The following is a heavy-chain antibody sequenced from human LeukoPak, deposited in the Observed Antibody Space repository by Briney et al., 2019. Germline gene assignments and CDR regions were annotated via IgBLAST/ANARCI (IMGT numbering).Heavy chain of an antibody. CDR1: GFTFSSYA. V-gene: IGHV3-30-3*01. J-gene: IGHJ4*02. CDR3: ARGSYCSGGSCYPRPFDY. Sequence: GRSLRLSCAASGFTFSSYAMHWVRQAPGKGLEWVAVISYDGSNKYYADSVKGRFTISRDNSKNTLYLQMNSLRAEDTAVYYCARGSYCSGGSCYPRPFDYWGQGTLVTVSS. D-gene: IGHD2-15*01. CDR2: ISYDGSNK.